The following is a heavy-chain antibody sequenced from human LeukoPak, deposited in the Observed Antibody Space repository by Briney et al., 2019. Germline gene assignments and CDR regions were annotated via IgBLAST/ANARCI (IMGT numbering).Heavy chain of an antibody. Sequence: ASVKVSCKASGYTFTGYYMHWVRQAPGQGLEWMGWINPNSGGTNYAQKFQGWVTMTRDTSISTAYMELSRLRSGDTAVYYCARDGIAAAGLYNWFDPWGQGTLVTVSS. V-gene: IGHV1-2*04. D-gene: IGHD6-13*01. CDR3: ARDGIAAAGLYNWFDP. CDR1: GYTFTGYY. CDR2: INPNSGGT. J-gene: IGHJ5*02.